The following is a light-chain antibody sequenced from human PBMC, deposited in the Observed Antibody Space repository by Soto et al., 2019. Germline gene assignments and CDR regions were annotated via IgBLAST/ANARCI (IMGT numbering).Light chain of an antibody. CDR1: QSVSSSY. CDR2: GAS. V-gene: IGKV3-20*01. CDR3: QQYGSSPLT. Sequence: EIVLTQSPGTLSLSPGERATLSCRASQSVSSSYLAWYQQKPGQAPRLLIYGASSRATGITDRLSGSGSGKDFTLTISRLEPEDFAVYYCQQYGSSPLTFGGGTKVEIK. J-gene: IGKJ4*01.